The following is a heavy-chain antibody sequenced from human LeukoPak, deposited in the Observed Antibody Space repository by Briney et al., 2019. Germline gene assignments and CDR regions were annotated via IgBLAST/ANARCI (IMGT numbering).Heavy chain of an antibody. Sequence: ASVKVSCKASGYTFTGYYMHWVRQAPGQGLEWMGRINPNSGGTSYAQKFQGRVTMTRDTSISTAYMELSRLRSDDTAVYYCAREKWYYGSGSYHFDYWGQGTLVTVSS. D-gene: IGHD3-10*01. J-gene: IGHJ4*02. V-gene: IGHV1-2*06. CDR3: AREKWYYGSGSYHFDY. CDR2: INPNSGGT. CDR1: GYTFTGYY.